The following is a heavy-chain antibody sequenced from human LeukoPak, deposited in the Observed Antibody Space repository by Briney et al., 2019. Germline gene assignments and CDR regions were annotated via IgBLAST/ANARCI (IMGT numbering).Heavy chain of an antibody. J-gene: IGHJ4*02. CDR3: AGAPPYYYGLFSGDY. Sequence: ASVKVSCKASGYTFTSYDINWVRQATGQGLEWMGWMNPNSGNTGYAQKFQGRVTMTRNTSISTAYMELSSLRSEDTAVYYCAGAPPYYYGLFSGDYWGQGTLVTVSS. CDR2: MNPNSGNT. CDR1: GYTFTSYD. V-gene: IGHV1-8*01. D-gene: IGHD3-10*01.